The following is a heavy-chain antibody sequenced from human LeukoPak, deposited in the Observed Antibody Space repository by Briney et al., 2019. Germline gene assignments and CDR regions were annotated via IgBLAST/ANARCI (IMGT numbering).Heavy chain of an antibody. Sequence: ASVKVSCKASGYTFTSYGISWVRQAPGQGLEWMGWINPNSGGTNYAQKFQGRVTMTRDTSISTAYMELSRLRSDDTAVYYCARVALWGTYYYDRGLDYWGQGTLVTVSS. CDR2: INPNSGGT. CDR3: ARVALWGTYYYDRGLDY. J-gene: IGHJ4*02. V-gene: IGHV1-2*02. D-gene: IGHD3-22*01. CDR1: GYTFTSYG.